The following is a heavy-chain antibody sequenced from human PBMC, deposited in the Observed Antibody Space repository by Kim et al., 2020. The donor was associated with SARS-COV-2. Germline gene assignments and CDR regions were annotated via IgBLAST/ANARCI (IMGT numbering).Heavy chain of an antibody. CDR2: MNPNSGNT. D-gene: IGHD3-22*01. CDR1: GYTFTSYD. Sequence: ASVKVSCKASGYTFTSYDINWVRQATGQGLEWMGWMNPNSGNTGYAQKFQGRVTMTRNTSISTAYMELSSLRSEDTAVYYCARALFGISGYYERFYYFDYWGQGTLVTVSS. CDR3: ARALFGISGYYERFYYFDY. J-gene: IGHJ4*02. V-gene: IGHV1-8*01.